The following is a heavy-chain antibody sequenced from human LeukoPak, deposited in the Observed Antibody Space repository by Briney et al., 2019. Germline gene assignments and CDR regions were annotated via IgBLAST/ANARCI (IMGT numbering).Heavy chain of an antibody. V-gene: IGHV4-39*01. CDR1: GGSISSSSYY. Sequence: SETLSLTCTVPGGSISSSSYYWGWIRQPPGKGLEWIGSIYYSGSTYYNPSLKSRVTISADTSKNQFSLKLSSVTAADTAVYYCARAGYSSGWYVVYWGQGTLVTVSS. J-gene: IGHJ4*02. CDR3: ARAGYSSGWYVVY. D-gene: IGHD6-19*01. CDR2: IYYSGST.